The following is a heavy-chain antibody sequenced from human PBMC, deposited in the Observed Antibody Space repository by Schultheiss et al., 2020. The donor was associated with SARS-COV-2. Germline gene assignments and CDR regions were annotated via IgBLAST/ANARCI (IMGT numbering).Heavy chain of an antibody. J-gene: IGHJ4*02. CDR1: GDSISSGSYY. D-gene: IGHD2-15*01. CDR3: ARETGVACDY. Sequence: SETLSLTCTVSGDSISSGSYYWTWIRQPAGKGLEWIGRIYTSGSTNYNPSLKSRVTISVDTSKNQFSLKLTSVTAADTAVYYCARETGVACDYWGQGTLVTVSS. V-gene: IGHV4-61*02. CDR2: IYTSGST.